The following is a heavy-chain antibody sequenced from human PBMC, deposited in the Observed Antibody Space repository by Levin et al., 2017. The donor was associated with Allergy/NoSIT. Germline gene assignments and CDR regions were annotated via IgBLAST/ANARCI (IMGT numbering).Heavy chain of an antibody. Sequence: SQTLSLTCTVSGGSISSSSYYWGWIRQPPGKGLEWIGSIRYSGSTYYNPSLKSRVTKSVDTSKNQFSLKLSSVTAADTAVYYCARYCSSSSCSTGYYGMDVWGQGTTVTVSS. J-gene: IGHJ6*02. V-gene: IGHV4-39*01. D-gene: IGHD2-2*01. CDR1: GGSISSSSYY. CDR2: IRYSGST. CDR3: ARYCSSSSCSTGYYGMDV.